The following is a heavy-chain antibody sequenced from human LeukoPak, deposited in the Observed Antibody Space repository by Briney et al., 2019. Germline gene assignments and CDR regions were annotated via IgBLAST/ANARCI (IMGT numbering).Heavy chain of an antibody. CDR3: AKALSSSWYGGFDP. CDR1: GFTFSDYY. J-gene: IGHJ5*02. D-gene: IGHD6-13*01. V-gene: IGHV3-11*01. CDR2: ICDSGRTV. Sequence: GGSLRLSCAASGFTFSDYYMSWLRQAPGKGLEWVAYICDSGRTVYYADSVKGRFTISRDNSKTTLYLLMNSLRAEDTAVYYCAKALSSSWYGGFDPWGQGSLVTVSS.